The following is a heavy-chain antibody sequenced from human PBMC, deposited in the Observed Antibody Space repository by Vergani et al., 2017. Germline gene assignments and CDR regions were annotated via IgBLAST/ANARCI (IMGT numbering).Heavy chain of an antibody. D-gene: IGHD6-19*01. CDR3: ARHPECSGWYLCYFDY. V-gene: IGHV4-59*08. J-gene: IGHJ4*02. CDR2: IYYSGST. CDR1: GGSISSYY. Sequence: QVQLQESGPGLVKPSETLSLTCTVSGGSISSYYWSWIRQPQGKGLELIGYIYYSGSTNYNPSLNSRVTISVDTSKNKFSLQLSSVTAADTAVYYCARHPECSGWYLCYFDYWGQGTLVTVSS.